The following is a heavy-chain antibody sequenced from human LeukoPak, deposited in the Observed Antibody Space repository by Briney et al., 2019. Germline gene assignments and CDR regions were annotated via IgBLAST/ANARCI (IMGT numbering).Heavy chain of an antibody. V-gene: IGHV1-2*02. Sequence: ASVKVSCKASGYSFTDHYLHWVRQAPGQGLEWMGWIYPSNGGTNYAQKFQGRVTMTRDTSISTAYMELSSLRSDDTAVYYCARSNIATRRGDNWLDPWGQGTLVTVSS. CDR1: GYSFTDHY. CDR3: ARSNIATRRGDNWLDP. D-gene: IGHD6-6*01. CDR2: IYPSNGGT. J-gene: IGHJ5*02.